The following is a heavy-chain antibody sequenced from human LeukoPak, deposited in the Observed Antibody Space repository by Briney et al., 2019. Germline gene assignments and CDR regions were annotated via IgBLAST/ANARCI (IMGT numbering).Heavy chain of an antibody. CDR2: IIPIFGTA. CDR1: GGTFSSYA. CDR3: ARDPGIGIAAAGDAFDI. V-gene: IGHV1-69*01. J-gene: IGHJ3*02. Sequence: SVKVSCKASGGTFSSYAISWVRQAPGQGLEWMGGIIPIFGTANYAQKFQGRVTITADESTSTAYMELSSPRSEDTAVYYCARDPGIGIAAAGDAFDIWGQGTMVTVSS. D-gene: IGHD6-13*01.